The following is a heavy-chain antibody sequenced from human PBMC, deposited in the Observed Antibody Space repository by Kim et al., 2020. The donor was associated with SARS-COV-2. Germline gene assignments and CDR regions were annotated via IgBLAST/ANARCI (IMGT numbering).Heavy chain of an antibody. V-gene: IGHV3-53*01. J-gene: IGHJ4*02. Sequence: ADCVKGRFTISRDNSKNTLYLQMNSLRAEDTAVYYCARMMIAAAVYYFDYWGQGTLVTVSS. CDR3: ARMMIAAAVYYFDY. D-gene: IGHD6-13*01.